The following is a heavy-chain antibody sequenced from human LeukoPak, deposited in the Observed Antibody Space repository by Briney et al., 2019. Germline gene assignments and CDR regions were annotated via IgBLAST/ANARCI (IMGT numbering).Heavy chain of an antibody. CDR2: MNPNSGNT. J-gene: IGHJ4*02. Sequence: PGASVKVSCKASGYTFTSYDINWVRQATGQGLEWMGWMNPNSGNTGYAQKFQSRVTITRNTSISTAYMELSSLRSEDTAVYYCARGLTYSGYDSFIYWGQGTLVTVSS. CDR1: GYTFTSYD. V-gene: IGHV1-8*03. CDR3: ARGLTYSGYDSFIY. D-gene: IGHD5-12*01.